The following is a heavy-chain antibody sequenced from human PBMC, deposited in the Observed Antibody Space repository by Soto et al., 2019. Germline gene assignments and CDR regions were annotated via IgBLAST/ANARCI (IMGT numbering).Heavy chain of an antibody. J-gene: IGHJ4*02. Sequence: ASVKVSCKTSGYTFTGYCIYWVRQAPGQGLEWMGWINPHSGGTDSSQKFQGRVTMTRDTSISTAYMELSRLRSDDTAVYYCAGTSCSSTTCPTTYWGQGTLVTVSS. CDR1: GYTFTGYC. CDR2: INPHSGGT. D-gene: IGHD2-2*01. CDR3: AGTSCSSTTCPTTY. V-gene: IGHV1-2*02.